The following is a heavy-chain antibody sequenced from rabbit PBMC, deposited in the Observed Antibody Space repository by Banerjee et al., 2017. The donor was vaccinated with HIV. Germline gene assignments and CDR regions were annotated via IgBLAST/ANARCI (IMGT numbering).Heavy chain of an antibody. Sequence: QSLEESGGDLVKPGASLTLTCTASGFSFSSGYYMCWVRQAPGKGLEWIACINSVDTSNTAYASWAKGRFTISKTSSTTVTLQMTSLTAADTATYFCAREVAINGYRYFNLWGPGTLVTVS. D-gene: IGHD6-1*01. J-gene: IGHJ4*01. CDR1: GFSFSSGYY. V-gene: IGHV1S40*01. CDR2: INSVDTSNT. CDR3: AREVAINGYRYFNL.